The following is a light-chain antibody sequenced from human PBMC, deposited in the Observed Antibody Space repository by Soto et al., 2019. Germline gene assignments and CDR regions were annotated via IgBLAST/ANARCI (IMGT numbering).Light chain of an antibody. CDR2: GAS. CDR3: QQYNNWPRWT. V-gene: IGKV3-15*01. J-gene: IGKJ1*01. Sequence: EIVMTQSPATLSVSPGERATLSCRASQSVSSNLAWYQQKPGQAPMLLIYGASTRATGIPDRFSGSGSGTEFTLTISSLQSEDFAVYYCQQYNNWPRWTFGQGTKVEIK. CDR1: QSVSSN.